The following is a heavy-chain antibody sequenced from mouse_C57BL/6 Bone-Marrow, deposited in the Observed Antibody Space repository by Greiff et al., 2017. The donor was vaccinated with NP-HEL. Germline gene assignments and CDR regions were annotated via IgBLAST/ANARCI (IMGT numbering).Heavy chain of an antibody. Sequence: EVQLQESGPELVKPGASVKISCKASGYSFTDYNMNWVKQSNGKSLEWIGVINPNYGTTSYNQKFKGKATLTVDQSSSTAYMQLNSLTSEDSAVYYCARTFITTVVATEYCDVWGTGTTVTVSS. CDR1: GYSFTDYN. CDR2: INPNYGTT. V-gene: IGHV1-39*01. D-gene: IGHD1-1*01. CDR3: ARTFITTVVATEYCDV. J-gene: IGHJ1*03.